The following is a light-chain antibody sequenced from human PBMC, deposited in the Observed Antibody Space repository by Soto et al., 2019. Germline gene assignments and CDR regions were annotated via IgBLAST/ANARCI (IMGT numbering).Light chain of an antibody. CDR2: SNN. J-gene: IGLJ1*01. CDR1: SSNIGSNT. V-gene: IGLV1-44*01. CDR3: AAWDDSLNGRV. Sequence: QSVLTQPPSASGTPGQRVTISCSGSSSNIGSNTVNWYQQLPGTAPKLLIYSNNQRPSGAPDRFSGSKSGTSASLAISGLQSEDAADYYCAAWDDSLNGRVFGTGTKLTVL.